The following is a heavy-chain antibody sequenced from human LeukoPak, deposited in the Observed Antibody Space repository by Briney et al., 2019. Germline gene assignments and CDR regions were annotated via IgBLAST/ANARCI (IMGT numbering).Heavy chain of an antibody. CDR3: AKGQGIRWGAFDI. V-gene: IGHV3-30*18. J-gene: IGHJ3*02. D-gene: IGHD3-16*01. Sequence: GRSLRLSCAASGLTFSGYGMHWVRQAPGKGLEWVAVISYDGSNKYYADSVKGRFTISRDNSKNTLYLQMNSLRAEDTAVYYCAKGQGIRWGAFDIWGQGTMVTVSS. CDR1: GLTFSGYG. CDR2: ISYDGSNK.